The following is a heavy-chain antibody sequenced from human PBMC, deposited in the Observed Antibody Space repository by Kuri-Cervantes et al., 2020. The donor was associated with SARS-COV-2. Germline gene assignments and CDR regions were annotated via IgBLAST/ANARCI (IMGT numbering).Heavy chain of an antibody. CDR3: ARGRRGYSSGTFYDYMDV. CDR2: VYYSGYT. CDR1: GGSINSGGYY. J-gene: IGHJ6*03. D-gene: IGHD2-8*02. V-gene: IGHV4-31*01. Sequence: SETLSLTCTVSGGSINSGGYYWSWVRQFPGKGLEWIGYVYYSGYTYYNPSLKRLVTMSIDTSKNQFSLSLTSVTAADTAVYFCARGRRGYSSGTFYDYMDVWGKGTTVTVSS.